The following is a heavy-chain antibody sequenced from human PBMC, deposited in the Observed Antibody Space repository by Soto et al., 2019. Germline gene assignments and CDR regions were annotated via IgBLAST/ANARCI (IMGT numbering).Heavy chain of an antibody. CDR3: AKIGIPDYYDSSGYAY. CDR2: ISYDGSNK. V-gene: IGHV3-30*18. J-gene: IGHJ4*02. CDR1: GFTFSSYG. D-gene: IGHD3-22*01. Sequence: QVQLVESGGGVVQPGRSLRLSCAASGFTFSSYGMHWFRQVPGKGLEWVALISYDGSNKYYAVSVKGRFTISRDNSKNTLYLQINSLRAEDTAVYYCAKIGIPDYYDSSGYAYWGQGTLVTVSS.